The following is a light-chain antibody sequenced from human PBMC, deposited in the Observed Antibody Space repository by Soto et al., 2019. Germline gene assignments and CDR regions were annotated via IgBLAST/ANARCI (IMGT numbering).Light chain of an antibody. J-gene: IGKJ5*01. CDR1: EDISTY. CDR2: AAS. V-gene: IGKV1-9*01. Sequence: DIQLTQSPSFLSASVGDRVTITCRASEDISTYLTWYHQKPGKIPKLLISAASTLHSGVPSRFSGSGSGTEFTLTISGLQPEDFATYYCQQFNGYPITFGQGTRLEI. CDR3: QQFNGYPIT.